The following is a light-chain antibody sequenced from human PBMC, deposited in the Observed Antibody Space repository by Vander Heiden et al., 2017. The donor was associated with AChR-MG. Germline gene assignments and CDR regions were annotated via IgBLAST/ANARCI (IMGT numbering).Light chain of an antibody. CDR3: KQRSSWPLT. CDR2: DAS. CDR1: QSVSTY. J-gene: IGKJ4*01. Sequence: ELVLTQSPATLSLSPGERATLSCRASQSVSTYLAWYQQKPGQAPRLLIYDASNRATGIPPRFSGSGSGTDFILTVSSLEPEDSAVYYCKQRSSWPLTFGGGTKVEIK. V-gene: IGKV3-11*01.